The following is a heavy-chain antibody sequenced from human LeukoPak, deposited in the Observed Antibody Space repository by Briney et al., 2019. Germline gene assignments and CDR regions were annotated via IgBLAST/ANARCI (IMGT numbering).Heavy chain of an antibody. CDR2: IYYSGST. CDR3: ARDPFRGSFDS. V-gene: IGHV4-59*12. Sequence: SETLSLTCTVSGGSISSYYWSWIRQPPGKGLEWIGYIYYSGSTNYNPSLKSRVTMSIDTSKSKFSLKLTSVTAADTAVYYCARDPFRGSFDSWGQGTLVTVSS. J-gene: IGHJ4*02. D-gene: IGHD6-6*01. CDR1: GGSISSYY.